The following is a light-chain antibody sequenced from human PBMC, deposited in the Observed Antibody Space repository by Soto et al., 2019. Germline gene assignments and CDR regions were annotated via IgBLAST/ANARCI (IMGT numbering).Light chain of an antibody. CDR1: SSDIGRYNF. V-gene: IGLV2-14*01. J-gene: IGLJ1*01. Sequence: QSVLTQPASMSGSPGQSITISCTGTSSDIGRYNFVSWYQHHPGKAPKLIIYEATKRPSGVSYRFSGSKSGNTASLTISGLQAEDEADYYCTSYTITSPYVFGTGNKVTVL. CDR3: TSYTITSPYV. CDR2: EAT.